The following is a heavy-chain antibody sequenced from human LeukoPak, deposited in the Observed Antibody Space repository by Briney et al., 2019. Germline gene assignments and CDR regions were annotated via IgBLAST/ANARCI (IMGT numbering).Heavy chain of an antibody. D-gene: IGHD6-19*01. Sequence: GASVKVSCKASGYTFIGYYVHWVRQAPGQGLEWLGWINPNSGGTSYAQKFQDWVTMSTDTSISTAYMELSSLRSDDTAVYYCAILSSGSNFDYWGQGTLVTVSS. CDR3: AILSSGSNFDY. V-gene: IGHV1-2*04. CDR1: GYTFIGYY. CDR2: INPNSGGT. J-gene: IGHJ4*02.